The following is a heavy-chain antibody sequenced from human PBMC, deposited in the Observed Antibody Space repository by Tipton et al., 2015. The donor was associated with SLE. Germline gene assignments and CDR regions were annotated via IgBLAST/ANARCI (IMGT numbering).Heavy chain of an antibody. Sequence: TLSLTCTVSGGSISGQYWSWIRQPPGKGLEYIGYIHSSGSSDYNPSLKSRVTISLDTSKNQFSLKVTSVTAADTAVYYCARLGQLANVGGSTYYHPLDVWGQGTTVTVSS. V-gene: IGHV4-59*11. CDR2: IHSSGSS. CDR3: ARLGQLANVGGSTYYHPLDV. J-gene: IGHJ6*02. CDR1: GGSISGQY. D-gene: IGHD6-6*01.